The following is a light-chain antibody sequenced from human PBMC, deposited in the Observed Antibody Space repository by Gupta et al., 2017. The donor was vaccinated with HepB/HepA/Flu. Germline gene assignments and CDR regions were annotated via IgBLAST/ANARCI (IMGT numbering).Light chain of an antibody. CDR3: AAWDNSLSAYV. CDR1: SSNVGRDN. J-gene: IGLJ1*01. Sequence: QPVLTQPPSASGTPGQRVTISCSGSSSNVGRDNVYWYQQLPGTAPKLLIYNDYQRPSGVPDRCSGSKSGTSASLAISGLRSEDEADYYCAAWDNSLSAYVFGTGTWVTVL. CDR2: NDY. V-gene: IGLV1-47*02.